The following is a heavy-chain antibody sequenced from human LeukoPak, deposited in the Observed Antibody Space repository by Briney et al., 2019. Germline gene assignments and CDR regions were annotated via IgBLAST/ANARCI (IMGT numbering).Heavy chain of an antibody. J-gene: IGHJ4*02. D-gene: IGHD5-18*01. CDR1: GYTFTGNY. CDR3: ARERENTAMDEYFDY. V-gene: IGHV1-2*02. CDR2: INPNSGGT. Sequence: ASVKVSCKASGYTFTGNYMHWVRQAPGQGLEWMGWINPNSGGTNYAQKFQGRVTMTRDTSISTAYMELSSLRSDDTAVYYCARERENTAMDEYFDYWGQGTLVTVSS.